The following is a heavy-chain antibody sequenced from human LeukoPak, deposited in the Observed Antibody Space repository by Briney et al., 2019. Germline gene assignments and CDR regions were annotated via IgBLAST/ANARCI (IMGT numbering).Heavy chain of an antibody. D-gene: IGHD6-13*01. CDR1: GFNFNTYG. V-gene: IGHV3-33*06. CDR3: AKLAGRLDY. Sequence: PGGSLRLSCAASGFNFNTYGMHWVRQAPGKGLEWVAVIWYDGSKKYYTDSVKGRFTISRDNSKNTLYLQMNSLRAEDTAMYYCAKLAGRLDYWGQGTLVTVSS. J-gene: IGHJ4*02. CDR2: IWYDGSKK.